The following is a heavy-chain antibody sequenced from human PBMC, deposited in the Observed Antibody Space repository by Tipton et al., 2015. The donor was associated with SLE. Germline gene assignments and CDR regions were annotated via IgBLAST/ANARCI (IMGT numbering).Heavy chain of an antibody. D-gene: IGHD3/OR15-3a*01. V-gene: IGHV4-59*08. J-gene: IGHJ4*02. Sequence: TLSLTCTVSGGSISSFHWSWIRQPPGKGLEWIGYIYYSGSTTYNLSLKSRVTISVDTSKNQFSLKLSSVTAADTAFYYCARHAGLDYYFDYWGQGTLVTVSS. CDR1: GGSISSFH. CDR2: IYYSGST. CDR3: ARHAGLDYYFDY.